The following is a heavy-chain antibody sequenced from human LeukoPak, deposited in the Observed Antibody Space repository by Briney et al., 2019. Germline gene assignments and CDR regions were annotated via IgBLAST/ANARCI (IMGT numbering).Heavy chain of an antibody. D-gene: IGHD6-13*01. Sequence: PSETLSLTCTVSGGSIITSSFFWGWVRQSPAKGLEWIGNIYYRGNTNYNPSLQGRVTISLDTSKSQFSLNLSSVTAADTAVYYCARHASNWLRRDFWYFDLWGRGTLVSVSS. CDR1: GGSIITSSFF. V-gene: IGHV4-39*01. J-gene: IGHJ2*01. CDR2: IYYRGNT. CDR3: ARHASNWLRRDFWYFDL.